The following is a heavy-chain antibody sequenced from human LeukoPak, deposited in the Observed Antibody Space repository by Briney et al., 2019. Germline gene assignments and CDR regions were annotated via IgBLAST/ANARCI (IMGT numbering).Heavy chain of an antibody. D-gene: IGHD3-22*01. CDR1: GYSISSGYY. Sequence: SETLSLTCTVSGYSISSGYYWGWIRQPPGKGLEWIGSIYHSGSTYYNPSLKSRVTISVDTSKNQFSLKLSSVTAAATAVYYCARGYYDSSGYYWYYMDVWGKGTTVTVSS. J-gene: IGHJ6*03. CDR3: ARGYYDSSGYYWYYMDV. CDR2: IYHSGST. V-gene: IGHV4-38-2*02.